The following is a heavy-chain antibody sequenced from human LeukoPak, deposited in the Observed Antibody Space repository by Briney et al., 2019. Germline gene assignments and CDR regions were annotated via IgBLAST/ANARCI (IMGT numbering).Heavy chain of an antibody. CDR1: GFTFSSYS. Sequence: PGGSLRLSCAASGFTFSSYSMNWVRQAPGKGLEWVSAISGSGGSTYYADSVKGRFTISRDNSKNTLYLQMNSLRAEDTAVYYCAKCGTVKDYYFDYWGQGTLVTVSS. J-gene: IGHJ4*02. V-gene: IGHV3-23*01. CDR3: AKCGTVKDYYFDY. D-gene: IGHD2-15*01. CDR2: ISGSGGST.